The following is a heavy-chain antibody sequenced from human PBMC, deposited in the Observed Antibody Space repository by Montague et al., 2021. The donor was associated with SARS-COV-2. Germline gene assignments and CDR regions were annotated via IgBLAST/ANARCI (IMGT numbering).Heavy chain of an antibody. J-gene: IGHJ4*02. CDR1: GFTFSGSP. CDR2: IHSAGRRL. Sequence: SLRLSCAASGFTFSGSPMSWVRQAPGEGLEWVSVIHSAGRRLYYGHSVEGRFTISRDNSKNTVYLQMNNLRAEDTAVYYCAKVGDIMAGFSLVNLDHWGQGILVIVSS. CDR3: AKVGDIMAGFSLVNLDH. D-gene: IGHD3-9*01. V-gene: IGHV3-23*03.